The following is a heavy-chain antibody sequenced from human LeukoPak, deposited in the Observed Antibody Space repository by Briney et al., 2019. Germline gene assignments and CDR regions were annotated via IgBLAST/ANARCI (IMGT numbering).Heavy chain of an antibody. CDR1: GFSLGDHA. J-gene: IGHJ4*02. D-gene: IGHD3-22*01. V-gene: IGHV3-9*01. CDR3: AKDSYDSSGYYFDY. CDR2: ISWNSGSI. Sequence: GGSLRLSCTASGFSLGDHAMSWVRQAPGKGLEWVSGISWNSGSIGYADSVKGRFAISRDNAKNSLYLQMNSLRAEDTALHYCAKDSYDSSGYYFDYWGQGTLVTVSS.